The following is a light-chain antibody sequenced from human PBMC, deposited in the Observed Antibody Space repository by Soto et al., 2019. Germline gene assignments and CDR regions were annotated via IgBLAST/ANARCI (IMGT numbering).Light chain of an antibody. CDR3: CSFARGSSYV. Sequence: QSVLTQPASVSGSPGQSITIPCTGTSSDVGSYNLVSWYQQHPGKAPKLIISEGSERPSGVSTRFSGSKSGNTAYLTISGLQAEDEADYYCCSFARGSSYVFGTGTKLTVL. CDR2: EGS. CDR1: SSDVGSYNL. V-gene: IGLV2-23*01. J-gene: IGLJ1*01.